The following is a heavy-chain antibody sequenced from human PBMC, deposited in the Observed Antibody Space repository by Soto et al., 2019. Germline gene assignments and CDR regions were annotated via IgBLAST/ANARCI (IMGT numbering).Heavy chain of an antibody. V-gene: IGHV4-34*01. Sequence: FETLCLSCTVSGGSSSGYYWSWIRQPPGKGLEWIGEINHSGTTDYIPSLKSRVTISVDTSKNKFSLKLSSLTAADTAVYDCARSAGDTTFDDWGQGTLVTVSS. CDR2: INHSGTT. CDR3: ARSAGDTTFDD. J-gene: IGHJ4*02. D-gene: IGHD7-27*01. CDR1: GGSSSGYY.